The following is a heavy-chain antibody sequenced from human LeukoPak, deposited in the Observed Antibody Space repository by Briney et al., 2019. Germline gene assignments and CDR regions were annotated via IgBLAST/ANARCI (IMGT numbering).Heavy chain of an antibody. V-gene: IGHV1-24*01. CDR1: GYTLTELS. CDR2: FDPEDGET. CDR3: ATVYLTSAPWFDP. D-gene: IGHD3-16*01. J-gene: IGHJ5*02. Sequence: APVKVSCKVSGYTLTELSMHWVRQAPGKGLEWMGGFDPEDGETIYAQKFQGRVTMTEDTSTDTAYIELSSLRSEDTAVYYCATVYLTSAPWFDPWGQGTLVTVSS.